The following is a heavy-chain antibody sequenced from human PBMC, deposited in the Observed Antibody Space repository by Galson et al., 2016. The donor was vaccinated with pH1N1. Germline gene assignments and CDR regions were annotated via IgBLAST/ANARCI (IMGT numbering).Heavy chain of an antibody. D-gene: IGHD6-19*01. CDR2: ISGYNGDA. J-gene: IGHJ2*01. CDR1: GGTIFNSFA. CDR3: ARHRSGWSGALTYWYFDL. V-gene: IGHV1-18*01. Sequence: SVKVSCKASGGTIFNSFAFSWVRQAPGQGLEWMAWISGYNGDAKYAQKFQGRVTMTTDTSSNTAYMELRGLRSDDTAVYYCARHRSGWSGALTYWYFDLWGRGTLVTVSS.